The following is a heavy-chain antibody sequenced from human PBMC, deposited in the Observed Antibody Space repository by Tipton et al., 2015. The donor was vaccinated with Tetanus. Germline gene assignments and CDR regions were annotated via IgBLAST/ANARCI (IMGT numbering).Heavy chain of an antibody. J-gene: IGHJ4*02. D-gene: IGHD5-24*01. Sequence: QLVQSGAEVKKPGASVKVSCKASGYTFTDYAFTWARQAPGQGLEWMGWISDYNSNTNYADTLQGRVTMTTDTSTSTAYMELRRLRPDDPAVYYCARGGGGYNSAVDHWGQGPLVTVSS. V-gene: IGHV1-18*01. CDR2: ISDYNSNT. CDR3: ARGGGGYNSAVDH. CDR1: GYTFTDYA.